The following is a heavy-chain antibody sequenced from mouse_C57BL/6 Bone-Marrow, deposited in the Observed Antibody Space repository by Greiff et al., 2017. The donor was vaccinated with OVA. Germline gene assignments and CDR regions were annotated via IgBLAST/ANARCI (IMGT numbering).Heavy chain of an antibody. Sequence: DVQLVESGGGLVKPGGSLKLSCAASGFTFSSYAMSWVRQTPEKRLEWVATISDGGSYTYYPDNVKGRFTISRDNAKNNLYLQMSHLKSEDTAMYYCARDGNYGFAYWGQGTLVTVSA. CDR2: ISDGGSYT. CDR1: GFTFSSYA. J-gene: IGHJ3*01. CDR3: ARDGNYGFAY. V-gene: IGHV5-4*01. D-gene: IGHD2-1*01.